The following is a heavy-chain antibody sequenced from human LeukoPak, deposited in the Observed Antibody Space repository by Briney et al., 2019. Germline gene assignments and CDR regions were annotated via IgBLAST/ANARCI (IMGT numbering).Heavy chain of an antibody. D-gene: IGHD3-16*01. J-gene: IGHJ4*02. Sequence: RGESLKISCKGSGYSFTSSWIGWVRRMPGKGLEWMGIIYPGDSDTRYSPSFQGQVTISADKSISTAYLQWSSLKASDTAMYYCARRPRTYVDYWGQGTLVTVSS. CDR2: IYPGDSDT. V-gene: IGHV5-51*01. CDR3: ARRPRTYVDY. CDR1: GYSFTSSW.